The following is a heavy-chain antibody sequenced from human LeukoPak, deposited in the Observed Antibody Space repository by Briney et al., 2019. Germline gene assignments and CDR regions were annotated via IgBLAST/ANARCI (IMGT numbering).Heavy chain of an antibody. D-gene: IGHD3-3*01. CDR1: GYTFTSYD. CDR3: AVDFWSGYSNWFDP. CDR2: MNPNSGNT. Sequence: ASVKVSCKASGYTFTSYDINWVRQATGQGLEWMGWMNPNSGNTGYAQKFQGRVTMTRNTSISTAYMELGSLRSEDTAVYYCAVDFWSGYSNWFDPWGQGTLVTVSS. V-gene: IGHV1-8*01. J-gene: IGHJ5*02.